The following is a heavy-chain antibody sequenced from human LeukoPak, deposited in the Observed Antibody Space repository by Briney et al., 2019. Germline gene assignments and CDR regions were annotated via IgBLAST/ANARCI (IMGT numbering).Heavy chain of an antibody. V-gene: IGHV3-23*01. D-gene: IGHD3-10*01. J-gene: IGHJ6*03. CDR3: AKDRQGFGFGEQLDYYYMDD. CDR1: GFTFTGYA. Sequence: PGGSQTLLCAASGFTFTGYAVSWVRQVPGKGLEWVSAIRDNGGSTYYADSVKGRFTISRDKSKNTLYLQMNSLRAEDTAVYYCAKDRQGFGFGEQLDYYYMDDWGQGTIVTVSS. CDR2: IRDNGGST.